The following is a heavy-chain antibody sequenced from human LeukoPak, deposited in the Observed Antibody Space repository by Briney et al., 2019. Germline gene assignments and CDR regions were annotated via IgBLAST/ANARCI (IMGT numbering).Heavy chain of an antibody. J-gene: IGHJ6*02. D-gene: IGHD2-2*01. Sequence: GASVKVSCKASGYTFTGYYMHWVRQAPGQGLEWMGWINPNSGGTNYAQKFQGRVTMTRDTSISTAYVELSRLRSGDTAVYYCASQLLYYYYGMDVWGQGTTVTVSS. CDR2: INPNSGGT. CDR3: ASQLLYYYYGMDV. CDR1: GYTFTGYY. V-gene: IGHV1-2*02.